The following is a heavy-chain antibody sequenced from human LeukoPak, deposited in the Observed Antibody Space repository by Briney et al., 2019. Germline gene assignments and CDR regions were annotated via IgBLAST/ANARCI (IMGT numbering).Heavy chain of an antibody. D-gene: IGHD6-19*01. CDR3: ARDGVAVAGDTGVLFDL. CDR2: ISTSGST. Sequence: SETLSLTCTVSGVSIRSYYWSWIRQPAGKGLEWIGGISTSGSTTYNPSLKSRLTISLDKSKDQFSLKLSSVTAADTAVYYCARDGVAVAGDTGVLFDLGGQGTLVTVSS. V-gene: IGHV4-4*07. CDR1: GVSIRSYY. J-gene: IGHJ5*02.